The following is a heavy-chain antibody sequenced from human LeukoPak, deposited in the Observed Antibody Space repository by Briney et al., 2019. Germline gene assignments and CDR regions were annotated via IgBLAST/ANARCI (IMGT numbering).Heavy chain of an antibody. D-gene: IGHD4-17*01. J-gene: IGHJ6*04. Sequence: GGSLRLSRAASGFTFSSYGMHWVRQAPGKGLEWVAVISYDESNEYYADSVKGRFTISRDNSNNTLYLQMNSLRAEDTAVYYCAKVQDYGNYYYGMDVWGKGATVTVSS. CDR1: GFTFSSYG. CDR2: ISYDESNE. CDR3: AKVQDYGNYYYGMDV. V-gene: IGHV3-30*18.